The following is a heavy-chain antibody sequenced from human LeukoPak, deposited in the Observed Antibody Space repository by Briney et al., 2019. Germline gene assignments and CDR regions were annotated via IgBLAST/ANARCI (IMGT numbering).Heavy chain of an antibody. CDR1: GFTFDDYA. CDR2: ISGDGGST. D-gene: IGHD5-12*01. Sequence: GGSLRLSCAASGFTFDDYATHWVRQAPGKGLEWVSLISGDGGSTYYADSVKGRFTISRDNSKNSLYLQMNSLRAEDTAVYYCARGGYDLDYWGQGTLVTVSS. CDR3: ARGGYDLDY. V-gene: IGHV3-43*02. J-gene: IGHJ4*02.